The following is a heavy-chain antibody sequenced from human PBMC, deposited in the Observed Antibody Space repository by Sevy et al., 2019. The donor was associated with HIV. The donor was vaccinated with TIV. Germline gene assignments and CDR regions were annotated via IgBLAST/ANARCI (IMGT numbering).Heavy chain of an antibody. J-gene: IGHJ5*02. D-gene: IGHD2-15*01. CDR1: GYNLTKLS. CDR2: FDPQDVKT. V-gene: IGHV1-24*01. CDR3: ATVGLRYFSGSSSYQGDWFDP. Sequence: ASVKVSCKVSGYNLTKLSIDWVRQAPGKALEWMGEFDPQDVKTISSQRFQGRLTMTVDTSTDTAYMELSSLTSEDTAVYYCATVGLRYFSGSSSYQGDWFDPWGQGTLVTVSS.